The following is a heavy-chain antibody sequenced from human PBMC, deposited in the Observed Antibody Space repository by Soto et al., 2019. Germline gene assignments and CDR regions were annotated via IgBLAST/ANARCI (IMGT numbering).Heavy chain of an antibody. J-gene: IGHJ4*02. V-gene: IGHV4-61*05. CDR2: IYYSGYT. CDR3: ARRWGRTFDY. D-gene: IGHD7-27*01. CDR1: GGSVSSNDYS. Sequence: PSETLSLTCTVSGGSVSSNDYSWGWVRQSPGKGLEWIGYIYYSGYTSYNPSLRSRVTISVDTSKNQFSLKLSSVTAADTAVYYCARRWGRTFDYWGQGTLVTVSS.